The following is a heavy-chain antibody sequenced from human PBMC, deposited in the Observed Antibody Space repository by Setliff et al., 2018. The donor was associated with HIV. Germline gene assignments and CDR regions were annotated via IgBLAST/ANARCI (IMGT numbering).Heavy chain of an antibody. CDR1: GDSISSSYY. V-gene: IGHV4-4*08. CDR3: ARVTSDSSGYYWGYYFDY. J-gene: IGHJ4*02. D-gene: IGHD3-22*01. Sequence: SETLSLTCTVSGDSISSSYYWTWIRQPPGKGLEWIGYIYTSGSTNYNPSLKNRVTISVDTPKNQFSLKLSSVTAADTAVYYCARVTSDSSGYYWGYYFDYWGQGTLVTVSS. CDR2: IYTSGST.